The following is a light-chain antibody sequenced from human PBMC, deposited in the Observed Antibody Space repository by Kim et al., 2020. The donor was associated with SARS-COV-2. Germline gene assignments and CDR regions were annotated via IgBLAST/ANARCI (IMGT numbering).Light chain of an antibody. V-gene: IGLV3-19*01. J-gene: IGLJ1*01. Sequence: SSELTQDPAVSVALGQTVRITCQGDSLRSYYASWYQQKPGQAPVLVIYGKNNRPSGIPDRFSGSSSGNTASLTITGAQAEDEADYYCNSGDSSGNHYVFGTGTKVTVL. CDR2: GKN. CDR1: SLRSYY. CDR3: NSGDSSGNHYV.